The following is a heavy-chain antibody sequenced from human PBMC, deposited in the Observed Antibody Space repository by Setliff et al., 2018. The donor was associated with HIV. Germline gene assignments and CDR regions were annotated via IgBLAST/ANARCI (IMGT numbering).Heavy chain of an antibody. CDR3: AKDKTEGAMGH. CDR2: INAGDDNT. V-gene: IGHV1-3*01. CDR1: GYTFSTNA. Sequence: GASVKVSCKAFGYTFSTNAIHWVRQAPGQRLEWMGYINAGDDNTRYSEKFQGRVTMTRDTSTNTAYMEVRSLRPDDTAVYYCAKDKTEGAMGHWGQGTLVTVSS. J-gene: IGHJ4*02. D-gene: IGHD1-26*01.